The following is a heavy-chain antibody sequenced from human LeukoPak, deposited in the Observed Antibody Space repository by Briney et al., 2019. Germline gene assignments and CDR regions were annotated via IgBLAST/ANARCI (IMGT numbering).Heavy chain of an antibody. CDR2: INTNTGNP. CDR1: GYTFTSYA. Sequence: GASVKVSCKASGYTFTSYAMNWVRQAPGQGLEWMGWINTNTGNPTYAQGFTGRFVFSLDTSVSTAYLQICSLKAEDTAVYYRARDRYYGSGSYLSTPTQYFQHWGQGTLVTVSS. J-gene: IGHJ1*01. D-gene: IGHD3-10*01. V-gene: IGHV7-4-1*01. CDR3: ARDRYYGSGSYLSTPTQYFQH.